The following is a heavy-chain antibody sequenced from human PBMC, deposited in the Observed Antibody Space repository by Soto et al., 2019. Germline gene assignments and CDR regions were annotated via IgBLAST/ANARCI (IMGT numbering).Heavy chain of an antibody. D-gene: IGHD3-10*01. Sequence: SETLSLTCTVSGGSISSGDYYWSWIRQPPGKGLEWIGYIYYSGSTFYNPSLKNRVTISLDTSKIQLSLKLSSVTAADTAVYYCVRAGGDNWFDPWGQGTLVTVSS. CDR3: VRAGGDNWFDP. V-gene: IGHV4-30-4*01. CDR1: GGSISSGDYY. J-gene: IGHJ5*02. CDR2: IYYSGST.